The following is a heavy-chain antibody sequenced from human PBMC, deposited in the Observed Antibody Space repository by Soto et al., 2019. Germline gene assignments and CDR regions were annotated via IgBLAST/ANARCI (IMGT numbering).Heavy chain of an antibody. CDR3: AHISVGKGGLRVDYFDY. D-gene: IGHD2-15*01. J-gene: IGHJ4*02. CDR1: GSSLSTSGVG. CDR2: IYWDDDK. V-gene: IGHV2-5*02. Sequence: SGPTLVNPTQTLTLTCTFSGSSLSTSGVGVGWIRQPPGKALEWLALIYWDDDKRYSPSLKSRLTITKDTSKNKVVLTMTNMDPVDTATYYCAHISVGKGGLRVDYFDYWGQGTLVTVSS.